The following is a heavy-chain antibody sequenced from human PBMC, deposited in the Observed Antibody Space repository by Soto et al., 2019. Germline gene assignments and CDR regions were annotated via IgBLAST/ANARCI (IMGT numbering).Heavy chain of an antibody. Sequence: PGESLKISCKASGYNFTSHWIGWVRQMPGKGLEWMGIIYPGDSDTRYSPSFQGHVTITVDKSTSTAYLQWNTLKASDTAMYYCARHTSNFRYYYYAMDVWGQGTTVTVSS. J-gene: IGHJ6*02. CDR2: IYPGDSDT. V-gene: IGHV5-51*01. CDR3: ARHTSNFRYYYYAMDV. D-gene: IGHD2-2*01. CDR1: GYNFTSHW.